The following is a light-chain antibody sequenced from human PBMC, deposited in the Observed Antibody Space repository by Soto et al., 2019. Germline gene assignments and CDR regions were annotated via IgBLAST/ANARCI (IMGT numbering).Light chain of an antibody. J-gene: IGKJ2*01. Sequence: EIVMTQSPGTLSVFPGERATLSCRASQSVRTNLAWYQQKPGQAPRLVCYGASTRAPGIPARFSGSGAGTELTLTISSLQSEDFAVYYGQQYNDWPGTFGQGTTLEVK. CDR2: GAS. CDR1: QSVRTN. CDR3: QQYNDWPGT. V-gene: IGKV3-15*01.